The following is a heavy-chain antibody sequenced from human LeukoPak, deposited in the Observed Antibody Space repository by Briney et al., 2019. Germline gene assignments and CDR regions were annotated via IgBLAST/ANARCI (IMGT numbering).Heavy chain of an antibody. CDR1: GFTFSSYA. CDR3: AKLGDYYGSGTYSRFDS. V-gene: IGHV3-23*01. CDR2: ISGSGDIT. D-gene: IGHD3-10*01. Sequence: GSLRFSCAASGFTFSSYAMSWVRQTPGKGLEWVSVISGSGDITYYADSVKGRFTISRDNSKNTLYLQMSSLRAEDTALYYCAKLGDYYGSGTYSRFDSWGQGTLVTVSS. J-gene: IGHJ4*02.